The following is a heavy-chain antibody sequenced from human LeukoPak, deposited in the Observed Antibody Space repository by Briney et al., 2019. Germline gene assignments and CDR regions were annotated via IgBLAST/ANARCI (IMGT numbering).Heavy chain of an antibody. CDR3: AKQYYDFWSGYKDY. CDR1: GFTFSSYA. CDR2: ISGSGGST. Sequence: GGSLRLSCAASGFTFSSYAMSWVRQAPGKGLEWVSAISGSGGSTYYADSVKGRFTISRDNSKNTLYLQMNSLRAEDTAVYYCAKQYYDFWSGYKDYWGQGTPVTVSS. J-gene: IGHJ4*02. V-gene: IGHV3-23*01. D-gene: IGHD3-3*01.